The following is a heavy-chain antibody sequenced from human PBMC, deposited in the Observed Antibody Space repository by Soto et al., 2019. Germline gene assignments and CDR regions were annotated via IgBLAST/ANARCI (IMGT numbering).Heavy chain of an antibody. CDR2: IKTKPDDGTI. J-gene: IGHJ4*02. CDR3: TTSNLGVDF. D-gene: IGHD1-1*01. CDR1: GLIFSDVW. Sequence: GGSLRLSCAASGLIFSDVWMTWVRQAPGKGLEWVGRIKTKPDDGTIDYAAPVRGRFTISRDDSKNTLYLQMTSLTPDDTGVYYCTTSNLGVDFWGPGPPVTVSS. V-gene: IGHV3-15*01.